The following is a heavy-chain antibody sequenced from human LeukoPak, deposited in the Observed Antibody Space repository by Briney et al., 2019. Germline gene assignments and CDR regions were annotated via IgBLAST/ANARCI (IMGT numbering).Heavy chain of an antibody. D-gene: IGHD6-13*01. V-gene: IGHV5-51*01. CDR3: AGGGNIAAADRDAFDI. J-gene: IGHJ3*02. CDR2: IYPGDSDT. Sequence: GESLKISCQGSGYSFTSYWIGWVRQMPGKGLEWMGIIYPGDSDTRYSPSFQGQVTISADKSISTAYLQWSSLKASDTAMYYCAGGGNIAAADRDAFDIWGQGTMVTVSS. CDR1: GYSFTSYW.